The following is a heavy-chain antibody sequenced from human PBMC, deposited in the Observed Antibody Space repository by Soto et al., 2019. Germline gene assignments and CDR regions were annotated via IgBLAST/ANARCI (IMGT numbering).Heavy chain of an antibody. CDR3: AREPPSVRGVHNYYYYYYMDV. D-gene: IGHD3-10*01. Sequence: SSVKVSCKASGGTFSSYTISWVRQAPGQGLEWMGRIIPILGIANYAQKFQGRVTITADKSTSTAYMELSSLRSEDTAVYYCAREPPSVRGVHNYYYYYYMDVWGKGTTVTVSS. CDR1: GGTFSSYT. CDR2: IIPILGIA. V-gene: IGHV1-69*04. J-gene: IGHJ6*03.